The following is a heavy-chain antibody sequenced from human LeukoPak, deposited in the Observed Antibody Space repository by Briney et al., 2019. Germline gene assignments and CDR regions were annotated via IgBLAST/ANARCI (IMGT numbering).Heavy chain of an antibody. J-gene: IGHJ2*01. CDR3: AKKRITVSGSLYFDL. CDR2: LNPSGADT. Sequence: GGSLRLSCAASGFTFSSYSMTWVRRAPGKGLEWVSILNPSGADTFYADSVKGRFTISRDNSKNTLYLQMNSLRVEDTAVYFCAKKRITVSGSLYFDLWGRGTLVTVSS. CDR1: GFTFSSYS. D-gene: IGHD1-26*01. V-gene: IGHV3-23*01.